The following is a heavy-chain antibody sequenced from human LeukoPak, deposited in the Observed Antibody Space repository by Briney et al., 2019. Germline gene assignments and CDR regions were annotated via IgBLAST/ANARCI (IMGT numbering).Heavy chain of an antibody. Sequence: SETLSLTCTVSGGSISSYYWSWIRQPPGKGLEWIGYIYYSGSTNYNPSLKSRVTISVDTFKNQFSLKLSSVTAADTAVYYCARDLGSELLGYWGQGTLVTVSS. V-gene: IGHV4-59*01. CDR2: IYYSGST. J-gene: IGHJ4*02. D-gene: IGHD1-26*01. CDR3: ARDLGSELLGY. CDR1: GGSISSYY.